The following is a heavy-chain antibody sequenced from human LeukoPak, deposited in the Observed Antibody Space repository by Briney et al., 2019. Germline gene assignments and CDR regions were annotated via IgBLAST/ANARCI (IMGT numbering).Heavy chain of an antibody. CDR2: IDHTGGST. CDR1: GFNFQNDA. CDR3: ARDPVRTIQGSAGKNWFDP. D-gene: IGHD3-10*01. J-gene: IGHJ5*02. Sequence: GGSLRLSCVASGFNFQNDALHWVRQAPGKGLEYVSAIDHTGGSTYYANSVKDRFTISRDNSNNVLYLQMGSLRVEETAVYYCARDPVRTIQGSAGKNWFDPWGQGTLVTVSS. V-gene: IGHV3-64*01.